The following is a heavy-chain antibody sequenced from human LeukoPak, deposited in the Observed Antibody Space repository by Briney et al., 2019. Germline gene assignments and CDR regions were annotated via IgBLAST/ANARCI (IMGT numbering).Heavy chain of an antibody. J-gene: IGHJ6*03. CDR1: GYTFTSYY. V-gene: IGHV1-46*01. Sequence: ASVTVSCTASGYTFTSYYMHWVRQAPGQGLEWMGIINPSGGSTSYAQTFQGRVTMTRDMSTSTVYMELSSLRSEDTAVYYCARGGYYDSSYDYMDVWGKGTTVTVSS. CDR2: INPSGGST. D-gene: IGHD3-22*01. CDR3: ARGGYYDSSYDYMDV.